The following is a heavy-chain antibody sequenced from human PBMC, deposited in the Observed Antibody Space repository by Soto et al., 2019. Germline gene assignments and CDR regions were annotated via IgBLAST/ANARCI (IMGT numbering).Heavy chain of an antibody. CDR3: ARAWVVVTAPDY. CDR1: GYTFTSYA. D-gene: IGHD2-21*02. Sequence: VQLVQSGAEEKKPGASLKVSCKASGYTFTSYAMHWVRKAPGQRLEWMGWINAGNGNTKYSRKFQGRVTITRDTSASTGYMEMSSLRSEDTAVYYCARAWVVVTAPDYWGQGTLVTVSS. CDR2: INAGNGNT. V-gene: IGHV1-3*05. J-gene: IGHJ4*02.